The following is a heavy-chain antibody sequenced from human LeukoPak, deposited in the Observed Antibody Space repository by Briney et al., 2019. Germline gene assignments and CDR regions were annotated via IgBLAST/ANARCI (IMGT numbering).Heavy chain of an antibody. D-gene: IGHD4-17*01. V-gene: IGHV1-24*01. CDR1: GYTLTELS. CDR3: ARSFSDYGDSFYYYGMDV. J-gene: IGHJ6*01. Sequence: GASVKVSFKVSGYTLTELSMHWVRQAPGKGLEWMGGFDPEDGETIYAQKFQGRVTMTEDTSTDTAYMELSSLRSEDTAVYYCARSFSDYGDSFYYYGMDVWGKGPRSPSPQ. CDR2: FDPEDGET.